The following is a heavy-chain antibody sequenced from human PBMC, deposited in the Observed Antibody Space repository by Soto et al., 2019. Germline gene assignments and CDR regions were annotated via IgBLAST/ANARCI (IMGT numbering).Heavy chain of an antibody. CDR2: ISYDGSNK. J-gene: IGHJ6*02. D-gene: IGHD3-9*01. CDR3: ARAYYDILTGYSRYGMDV. V-gene: IGHV3-30-3*01. Sequence: GGSLRLSCAASGFTFSSYAMHWVRQAPGKGLEWVAVISYDGSNKYYADSVKGRFTISRDNSKNTLYLQMNSLRAEDTAVYYCARAYYDILTGYSRYGMDVWGQGTTVTVSS. CDR1: GFTFSSYA.